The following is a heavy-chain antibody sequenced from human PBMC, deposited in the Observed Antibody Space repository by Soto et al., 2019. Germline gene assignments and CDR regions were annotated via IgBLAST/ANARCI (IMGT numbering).Heavy chain of an antibody. V-gene: IGHV3-30-3*01. CDR1: GFTFSSYA. J-gene: IGHJ6*02. Sequence: QVQLVESGGGVVQPGRSLRLSCAASGFTFSSYAMHWVRQAPGKGLEWVAVISYDGSNKYYADSVKGRFTISRDNSKNTLYLQMNSLRAEDTAVYYCARDDGMDVCGQGTTVTVSS. CDR2: ISYDGSNK. CDR3: ARDDGMDV.